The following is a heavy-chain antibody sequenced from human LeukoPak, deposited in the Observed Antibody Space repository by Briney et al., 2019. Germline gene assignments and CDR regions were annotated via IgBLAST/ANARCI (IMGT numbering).Heavy chain of an antibody. CDR1: GFSFSSFG. CDR3: AELGITMIGGV. Sequence: GGSLRLSCGASGFSFSSFGMHWVRQAPGKGLQWVAVISYDGSNKYYTDSVKGRFTISRDNSKNTLYLEMNSLRAEDTAVYYCAELGITMIGGVWGKGTTVTVSS. CDR2: ISYDGSNK. D-gene: IGHD3-10*02. V-gene: IGHV3-30*04. J-gene: IGHJ6*04.